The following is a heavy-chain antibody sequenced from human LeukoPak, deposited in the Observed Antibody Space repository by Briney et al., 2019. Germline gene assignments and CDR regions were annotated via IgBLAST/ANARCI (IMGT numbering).Heavy chain of an antibody. V-gene: IGHV1-2*02. CDR3: ARGPIVTSD. D-gene: IGHD4-11*01. CDR1: VYTFTGNY. Sequence: ASVKVSFNASVYTFTGNYIHWVRQAPGQALEWMAWINPDSDDTRYAQKFQGRVTVTRDTPISTAYMELSRLRSDDTAVLYCARGPIVTSDWGQGTLVTVSS. J-gene: IGHJ4*02. CDR2: INPDSDDT.